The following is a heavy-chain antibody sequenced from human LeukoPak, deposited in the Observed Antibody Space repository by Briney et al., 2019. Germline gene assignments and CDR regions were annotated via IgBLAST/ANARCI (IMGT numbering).Heavy chain of an antibody. CDR3: ATGGPFSRSFAY. D-gene: IGHD3-10*01. V-gene: IGHV1-24*01. CDR1: GYTLIEVS. CDR2: FDREDDET. Sequence: ASVKVSCKVSGYTLIEVSLNWVRQTPGKGLEWMGGFDREDDETIYAQKFQGRVTVTEDTSTDTAYMELSSLRSEDTAVYYCATGGPFSRSFAYWGQGTLVTVSS. J-gene: IGHJ4*02.